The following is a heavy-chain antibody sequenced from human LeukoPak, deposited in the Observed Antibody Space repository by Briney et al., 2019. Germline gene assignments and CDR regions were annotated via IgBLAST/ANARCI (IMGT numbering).Heavy chain of an antibody. V-gene: IGHV4-30-4*01. CDR2: IYYSGST. CDR1: GGSISSGDYY. D-gene: IGHD6-19*01. Sequence: PSETLSLTCTVSGGSISSGDYYWSWIRQPPGKGLEWIGYIYYSGSTYYNPSLKSRVTISVDTSKNQFSLKLSSVTAADTAVYYCARDRIAVAGTGNYYGMDVWGQGTTVTVSS. J-gene: IGHJ6*02. CDR3: ARDRIAVAGTGNYYGMDV.